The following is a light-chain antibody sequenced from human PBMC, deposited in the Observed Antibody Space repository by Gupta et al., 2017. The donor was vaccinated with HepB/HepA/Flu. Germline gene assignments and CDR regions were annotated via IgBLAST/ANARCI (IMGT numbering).Light chain of an antibody. CDR3: NSRDSSRNRRV. CDR2: VNN. CDR1: SLRSYY. Sequence: SSELTHDPAVSVALGQTVMITCQGDSLRSYYASWYQQKPGQAPVHVIDVNNNRPSGIPDRFSGSSSGTPASLPITGDQAEDEADDYCNSRDSSRNRRVFGGGTKLTVL. J-gene: IGLJ3*02. V-gene: IGLV3-19*01.